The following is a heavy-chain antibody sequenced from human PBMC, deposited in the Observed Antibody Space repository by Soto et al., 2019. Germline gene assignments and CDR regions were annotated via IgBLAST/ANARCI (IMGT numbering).Heavy chain of an antibody. Sequence: SETLSLTCTVSGGSISRGRYYWSWIRQNPGKGLEWIGYTYNSVSTYYNPSLKSRVTISVDTSKNQFSLKLSSVTAADTAVYYCARAYYYDSSGAWAFDIWGQGRMVTVSS. J-gene: IGHJ3*02. V-gene: IGHV4-31*03. CDR1: GGSISRGRYY. CDR3: ARAYYYDSSGAWAFDI. CDR2: TYNSVST. D-gene: IGHD3-22*01.